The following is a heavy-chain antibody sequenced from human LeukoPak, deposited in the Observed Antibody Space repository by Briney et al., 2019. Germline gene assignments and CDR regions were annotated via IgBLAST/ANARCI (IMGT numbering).Heavy chain of an antibody. CDR3: AREYYDTSHYYFDY. D-gene: IGHD3-22*01. CDR2: IIPIFCSA. J-gene: IGHJ4*02. V-gene: IGHV1-69*05. Sequence: SVKVSCKASGGTFSSYAISWVRQAPGQGLEWMGRIIPIFCSANYAQKFQGRVTITTDESTSTAYMQLSSLRSEDTAVYYCAREYYDTSHYYFDYWGQGTLVTVSS. CDR1: GGTFSSYA.